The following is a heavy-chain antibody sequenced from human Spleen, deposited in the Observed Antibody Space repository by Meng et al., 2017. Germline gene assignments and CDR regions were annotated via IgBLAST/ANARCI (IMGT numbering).Heavy chain of an antibody. V-gene: IGHV3-74*01. CDR1: GFTFSTYW. CDR3: ARQSDFSLDH. CDR2: INSDGRST. Sequence: GGSLRLSCEASGFTFSTYWMHWVRQGPGKGLVWVSRINSDGRSTYYADSVKGRITISRDNAKNTLYLQMNSLRVEDTGVDYCARQSDFSLDHWGQGTLVTVSS. J-gene: IGHJ4*02. D-gene: IGHD2-21*02.